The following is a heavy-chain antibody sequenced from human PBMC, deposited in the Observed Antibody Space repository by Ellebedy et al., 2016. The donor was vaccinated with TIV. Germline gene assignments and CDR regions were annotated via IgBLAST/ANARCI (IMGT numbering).Heavy chain of an antibody. J-gene: IGHJ4*02. CDR3: ARDDSSSWFNY. CDR1: GGSISSYY. D-gene: IGHD6-13*01. Sequence: SETLSLTXTVSGGSISSYYWSWIRQPPGKGLEWIGYIYYSGSTNYNPSLKSRVTISVDTSKNQFSLKLSSVTAADTAVYYCARDDSSSWFNYWGQGTLVTVSS. V-gene: IGHV4-59*01. CDR2: IYYSGST.